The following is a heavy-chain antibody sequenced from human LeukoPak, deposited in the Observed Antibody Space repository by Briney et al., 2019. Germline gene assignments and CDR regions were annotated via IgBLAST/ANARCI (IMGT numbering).Heavy chain of an antibody. CDR3: ANLIQLWTPRPDAFDI. J-gene: IGHJ3*02. D-gene: IGHD5-18*01. CDR2: ISYDGSNK. Sequence: GGSLRLSCAASGFTFSSYGMHWVRQAPGKGLEWVAVISYDGSNKYYADSVKGRFTISRDNSKNTLYLQMNSLRAEDTAVYYCANLIQLWTPRPDAFDIWGQGTMVTVSS. CDR1: GFTFSSYG. V-gene: IGHV3-30*18.